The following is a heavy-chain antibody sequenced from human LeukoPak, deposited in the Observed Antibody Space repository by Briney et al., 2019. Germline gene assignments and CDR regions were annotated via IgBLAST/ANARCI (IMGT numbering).Heavy chain of an antibody. J-gene: IGHJ3*02. V-gene: IGHV4-34*01. D-gene: IGHD2-15*01. CDR3: ARDVVVEAANDAFDI. CDR2: INHSGST. Sequence: PSETLSLTCAVYGGSFSGYYWSWLRQPPGKGLEWIGEINHSGSTNYNPSLQSRVTISVDTSKNQFSLKLSSVTAADTAVYYCARDVVVEAANDAFDIWGQGTMVTVSS. CDR1: GGSFSGYY.